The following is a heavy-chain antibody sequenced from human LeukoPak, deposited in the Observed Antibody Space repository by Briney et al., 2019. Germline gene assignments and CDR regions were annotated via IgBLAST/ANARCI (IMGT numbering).Heavy chain of an antibody. CDR3: SKELTGWFFDY. D-gene: IGHD6-19*01. V-gene: IGHV3-30*18. Sequence: GGSLRPSCAASGFTFSSYGMHWVRQAPGKGLEWVALISYDGGDKYYADSVKGRFTISRDNSENTLYLQMNSLRAEDTAVYYCSKELTGWFFDYWGQGTLVTVSS. J-gene: IGHJ4*02. CDR2: ISYDGGDK. CDR1: GFTFSSYG.